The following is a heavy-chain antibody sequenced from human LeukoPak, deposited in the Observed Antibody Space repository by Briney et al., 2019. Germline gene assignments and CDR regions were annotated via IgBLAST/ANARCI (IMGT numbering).Heavy chain of an antibody. CDR1: GYTFNSYA. V-gene: IGHV3-23*01. D-gene: IGHD3-10*01. Sequence: GGSLRLSCTASGYTFNSYAMSWVRQAPGKGLEWVSGISGSGTSTYYADSVKGRFTISRDNSKNTLYLQMNSLRAEDTALYYCAKEPASGSSFDYWGQGTLVTVSS. CDR2: ISGSGTST. J-gene: IGHJ4*02. CDR3: AKEPASGSSFDY.